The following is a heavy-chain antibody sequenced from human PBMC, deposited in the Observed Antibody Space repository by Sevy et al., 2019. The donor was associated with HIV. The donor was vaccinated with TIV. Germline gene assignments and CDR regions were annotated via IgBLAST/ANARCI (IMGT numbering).Heavy chain of an antibody. CDR1: GFSFSDYW. J-gene: IGHJ4*02. D-gene: IGHD3-10*01. Sequence: GGSLRLSCAASGFSFSDYWMSWVRQAPGKGLEWVANIKHDGTETYYVDSVKGRFTISRDNGKKSLYLQMNSLRVEDTTVYYCARPRRLWAFDQWGQGVLVTVSS. V-gene: IGHV3-7*01. CDR2: IKHDGTET. CDR3: ARPRRLWAFDQ.